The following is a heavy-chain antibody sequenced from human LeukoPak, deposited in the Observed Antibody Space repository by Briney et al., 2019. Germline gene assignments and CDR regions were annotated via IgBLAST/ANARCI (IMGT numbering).Heavy chain of an antibody. D-gene: IGHD3-22*01. J-gene: IGHJ4*02. V-gene: IGHV3-9*01. CDR1: GFTFDDYA. CDR2: ISWNSGSI. CDR3: AKDIFFSYDSSGNIEN. Sequence: GGSLRLSCAASGFTFDDYAMHWVRQAPVKGLEWVSGISWNSGSIGYADSVKGRFTISRDNAKNSLYLQMNSLRAEDTALYYCAKDIFFSYDSSGNIENWGQGTLVTVSS.